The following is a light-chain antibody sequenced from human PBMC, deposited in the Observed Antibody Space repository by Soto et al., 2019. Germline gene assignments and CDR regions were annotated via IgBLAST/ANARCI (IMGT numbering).Light chain of an antibody. CDR2: KAS. J-gene: IGKJ1*01. V-gene: IGKV1-5*03. Sequence: DIQMTQSPSTLSASVGDRVTINFRASQSISSWLACYQQKPGKAPNLLIYKASSLESGVPSRFSGSGSGTEFTLTISSLQPADFATYYCQQYSSYSRTFGQGTKVDIK. CDR3: QQYSSYSRT. CDR1: QSISSW.